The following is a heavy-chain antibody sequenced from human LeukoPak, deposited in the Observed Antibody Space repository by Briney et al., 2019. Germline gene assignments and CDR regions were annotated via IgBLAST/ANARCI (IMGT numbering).Heavy chain of an antibody. CDR3: AKDSTRYSSSSSFDY. D-gene: IGHD6-6*01. CDR1: GFTFSSYA. J-gene: IGHJ4*02. V-gene: IGHV3-23*01. CDR2: ISGSGGST. Sequence: PGGSLRLSCAASGFTFSSYAMSWVRQAPGKGLEWVSAISGSGGSTYYADSVKGRFTISRDNSKNTLYLQMNSLRAEDTAVYYCAKDSTRYSSSSSFDYWGQGTLVTVSS.